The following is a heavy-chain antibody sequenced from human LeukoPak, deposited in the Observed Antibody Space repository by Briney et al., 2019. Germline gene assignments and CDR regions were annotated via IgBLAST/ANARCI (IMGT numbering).Heavy chain of an antibody. V-gene: IGHV3-66*02. CDR2: IYSGGST. CDR1: GFTFSSYA. Sequence: PGGSLRLSCAASGFTFSSYAMSWVRQAPGKGLEWVSVIYSGGSTYYADSVKGRSTISRDNSKNTLYLQMNSLRAEDTAVYYCARATKSGYSYYWGQGTLVTVSS. D-gene: IGHD3-3*01. CDR3: ARATKSGYSYY. J-gene: IGHJ4*02.